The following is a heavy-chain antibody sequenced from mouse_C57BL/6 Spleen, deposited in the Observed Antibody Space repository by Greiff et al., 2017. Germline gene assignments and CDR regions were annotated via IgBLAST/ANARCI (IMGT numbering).Heavy chain of an antibody. D-gene: IGHD1-1*01. Sequence: QVQLQQPGAELVKPGASVKLSCKASGYTFTSYWMHWVKQRPGQGLEWIGMIHPNSGSTNYNEKFKSKATLTVDKSSSTAYMQLSSLTSEDSAVYCCARSGYGSSDWFAYWGQGTLVTVSA. CDR3: ARSGYGSSDWFAY. J-gene: IGHJ3*01. CDR2: IHPNSGST. V-gene: IGHV1-64*01. CDR1: GYTFTSYW.